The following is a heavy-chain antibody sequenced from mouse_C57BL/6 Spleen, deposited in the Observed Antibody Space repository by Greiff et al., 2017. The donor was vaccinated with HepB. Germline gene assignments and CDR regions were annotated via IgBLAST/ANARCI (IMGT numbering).Heavy chain of an antibody. CDR1: GYTFTSYW. J-gene: IGHJ4*01. Sequence: QVQLKQPGAELVKPGASVKLSCKASGYTFTSYWMHWVKQRPGRGLEWIGRIDPNSGGTKYNEKFKSKATLTVDKPSSTAYMQLSSLTSEDSAVYYCARLDDYDAMDYWGQGTSVTVSS. V-gene: IGHV1-72*01. CDR2: IDPNSGGT. CDR3: ARLDDYDAMDY.